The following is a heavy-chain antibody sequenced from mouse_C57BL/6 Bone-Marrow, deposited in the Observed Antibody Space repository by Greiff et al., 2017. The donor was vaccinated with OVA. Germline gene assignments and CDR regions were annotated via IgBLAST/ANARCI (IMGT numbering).Heavy chain of an antibody. V-gene: IGHV1-69*01. CDR1: GYTFTSYW. CDR3: ARSYDYDKFAY. D-gene: IGHD2-4*01. J-gene: IGHJ3*01. CDR2: IDPSDSYT. Sequence: QVQLQQPGAELVMPGASVKLSCKASGYTFTSYWMHWVKQRPGQGLEWIGEIDPSDSYTNYNQKFKGKSTVTVDKSSSTAYMQLSSLTSEDSAVYYCARSYDYDKFAYWGQGTLVTVSA.